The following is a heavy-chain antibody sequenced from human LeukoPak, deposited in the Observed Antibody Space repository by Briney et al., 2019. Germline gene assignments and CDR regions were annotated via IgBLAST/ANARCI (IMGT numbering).Heavy chain of an antibody. D-gene: IGHD6-6*01. CDR3: ARGRGPLAARIDY. CDR2: IKQDGSEK. V-gene: IGHV3-7*01. CDR1: GFPFISYW. Sequence: GPPSLSFPASGFPFISYWLSWVRQAPGKALASVANIKQDGSEKYYMDSVKRQFTSSRDNAKNSLYRQMDSLRAEDTAVYYCARGRGPLAARIDYWGQGTLVSVSS. J-gene: IGHJ4*02.